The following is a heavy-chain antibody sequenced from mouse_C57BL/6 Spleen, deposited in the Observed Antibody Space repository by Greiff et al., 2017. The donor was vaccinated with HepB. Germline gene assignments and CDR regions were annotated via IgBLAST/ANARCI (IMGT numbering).Heavy chain of an antibody. CDR3: ARGELYWYFDV. Sequence: QVQLQQSGPELVKPGASVKISCKASGYAFSSSWMNWVKQRPGKGLEWIGRIYPGDGDTNYNGKFKGKATLTADKSSSTAYMQLSSLTSEDSAVYFCARGELYWYFDVWGTGTTVTVSS. CDR1: GYAFSSSW. CDR2: IYPGDGDT. V-gene: IGHV1-82*01. J-gene: IGHJ1*03.